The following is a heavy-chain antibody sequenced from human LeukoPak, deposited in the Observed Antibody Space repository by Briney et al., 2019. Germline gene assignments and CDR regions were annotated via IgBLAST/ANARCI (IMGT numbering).Heavy chain of an antibody. CDR2: IKKTGSET. V-gene: IGHV3-7*01. J-gene: IGHJ4*02. CDR3: AREDGYCSGGNCYSYFDS. CDR1: GFTFSSYW. Sequence: PGGSLRLSCVASGFTFSSYWMHWVRQAPGKGLEWVAYIKKTGSETYYVDSVKGRFTITRDNTRNSLFLQMYSLRAEDTAVYFCAREDGYCSGGNCYSYFDSWGQGTLVTVSS. D-gene: IGHD2-15*01.